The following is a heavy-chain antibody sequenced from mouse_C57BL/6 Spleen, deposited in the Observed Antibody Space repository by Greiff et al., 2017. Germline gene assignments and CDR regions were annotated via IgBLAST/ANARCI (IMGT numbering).Heavy chain of an antibody. CDR3: ARSIITTGGYFDY. D-gene: IGHD1-1*01. V-gene: IGHV1-55*01. Sequence: QVQLQQSGAELVKPGASVKMSCKASGYTFTSYWITWVKQRPGQGLEWIGDIYPGSGSTNYNEKFKSKATLTVDTSSSTAYMQLSSLTSEESAVYSCARSIITTGGYFDYWGQGTTLTVSS. J-gene: IGHJ2*01. CDR2: IYPGSGST. CDR1: GYTFTSYW.